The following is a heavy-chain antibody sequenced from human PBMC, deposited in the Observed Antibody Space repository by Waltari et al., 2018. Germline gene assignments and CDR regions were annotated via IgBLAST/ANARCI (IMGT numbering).Heavy chain of an antibody. V-gene: IGHV3-30*02. CDR2: IRYDGSNK. CDR3: AKERSSAKTYFDY. J-gene: IGHJ4*02. Sequence: QVQLVEPGGGVVEPGGAMRPYCAAPRFTFSSYGSHGVRQAPGKGLEWVAFIRYDGSNKYYADSVKGRFTISRDNSKNTLYLQMNSLRAEDTAVYYCAKERSSAKTYFDYWGQGTLVTVSS. CDR1: RFTFSSYG. D-gene: IGHD6-6*01.